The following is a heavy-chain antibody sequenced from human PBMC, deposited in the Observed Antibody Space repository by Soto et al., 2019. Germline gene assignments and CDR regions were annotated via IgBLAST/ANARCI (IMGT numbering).Heavy chain of an antibody. CDR3: FNVAFGY. V-gene: IGHV3-48*04. J-gene: IGHJ4*02. Sequence: GGSLRLSCAASGFTFSSYSMNWVRQAPGKGPEWISNISSDGSTKYYADSVKGRFTISRDNAKNSLYLQMDSLRVEDTALYYCFNVAFGYWGRGTLVTVSS. CDR2: ISSDGSTK. CDR1: GFTFSSYS.